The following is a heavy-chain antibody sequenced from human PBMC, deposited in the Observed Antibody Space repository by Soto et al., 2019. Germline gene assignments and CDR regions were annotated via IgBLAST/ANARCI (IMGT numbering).Heavy chain of an antibody. CDR3: AKTMARLGGYEMNWRAP. Sequence: DVQLLESGGNLVQPGMSLRLSCAASGFIFSDYAMTWVRQAPGRGLEWVSTISGTRGRQRNTFYTASVKGRFTVTRDNSKNTLLLQMISLRVEDTAVYYCAKTMARLGGYEMNWRAPWGQGPMVTVSS. CDR2: ISGTRGRQRNT. J-gene: IGHJ5*02. CDR1: GFIFSDYA. V-gene: IGHV3-23*01. D-gene: IGHD5-12*01.